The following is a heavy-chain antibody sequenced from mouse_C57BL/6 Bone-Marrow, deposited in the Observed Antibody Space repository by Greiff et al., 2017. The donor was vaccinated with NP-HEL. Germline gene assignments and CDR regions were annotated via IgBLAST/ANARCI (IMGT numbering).Heavy chain of an antibody. D-gene: IGHD1-1*01. CDR2: INYDGSST. Sequence: EVMLVESEGGLVQPGRSIKLSCTASGFTFSDYYMAWVRQVPEKGLEWVANINYDGSSTYYLDSLKSRFIISRDNAKNSLYLQMSSLKSEDTATYYCAREDYYGRSYRYFDVWGTGTTVTVSS. CDR3: AREDYYGRSYRYFDV. CDR1: GFTFSDYY. V-gene: IGHV5-16*01. J-gene: IGHJ1*03.